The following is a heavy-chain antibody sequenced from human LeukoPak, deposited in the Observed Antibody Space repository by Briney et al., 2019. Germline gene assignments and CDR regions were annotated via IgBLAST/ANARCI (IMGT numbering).Heavy chain of an antibody. CDR3: AKVRESYSSPSHFDY. V-gene: IGHV3-23*01. D-gene: IGHD5-18*01. J-gene: IGHJ4*02. CDR1: GFTFSSYE. CDR2: ISGSGGST. Sequence: GSLRLSCAASGFTFSSYEMNWVRQAPGKGREWVLAISGSGGSTYYADSVKGRFTISRDNSKNTLYLQMNSLRAEDTAVYYCAKVRESYSSPSHFDYWGQGTLVTVSS.